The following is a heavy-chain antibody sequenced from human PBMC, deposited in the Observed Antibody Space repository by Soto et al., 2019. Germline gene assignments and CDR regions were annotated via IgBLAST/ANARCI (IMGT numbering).Heavy chain of an antibody. CDR1: GFTFSSYA. Sequence: GGSLRLSCSASGFTFSSYAMHWVRQAPGKGLEYVSAISSNGGSTYYADSVKGRFTISRDNSKNTLYLQMSSLRAEDTAVYYCVKTGYCSGGSCGGPFDYWGQGTLVTVSS. V-gene: IGHV3-64D*08. J-gene: IGHJ4*02. CDR2: ISSNGGST. CDR3: VKTGYCSGGSCGGPFDY. D-gene: IGHD2-15*01.